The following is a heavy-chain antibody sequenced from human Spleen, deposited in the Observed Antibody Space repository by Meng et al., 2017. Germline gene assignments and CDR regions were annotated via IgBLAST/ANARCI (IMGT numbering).Heavy chain of an antibody. CDR2: IYYRGST. Sequence: GSLRLSCTVSGGSIGSSGYYWGWIRQPPGKGLEWIGSIYYRGSTNNNPSLKSRVTISIDKSKNQFSLKLSSVTAADTAVYYCARGGDLVGATTSFDYWGQGTLVTVSS. D-gene: IGHD1-26*01. V-gene: IGHV4-61*05. CDR3: ARGGDLVGATTSFDY. J-gene: IGHJ4*02. CDR1: GGSIGSSGYY.